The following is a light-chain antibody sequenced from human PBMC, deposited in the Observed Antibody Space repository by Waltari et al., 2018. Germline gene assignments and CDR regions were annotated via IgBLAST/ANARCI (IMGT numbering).Light chain of an antibody. Sequence: ESVLTQSPGTLSLSPGERATLSCRASQSLSSTYLAWYQQKPGQAPRLLIYGASSRATGIPDFTLSISRLEPEDSAVYYCQQYGRSPYTFGQGTKLEIK. CDR2: GAS. CDR3: QQYGRSPYT. V-gene: IGKV3-20*01. J-gene: IGKJ2*01. CDR1: QSLSSTY.